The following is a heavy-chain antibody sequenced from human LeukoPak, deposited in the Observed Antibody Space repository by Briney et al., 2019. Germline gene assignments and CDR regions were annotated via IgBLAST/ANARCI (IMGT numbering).Heavy chain of an antibody. D-gene: IGHD6-13*01. J-gene: IGHJ4*02. CDR2: FDPEDGET. CDR1: GYTLTELS. Sequence: ASVKVFCKVSGYTLTELSMHWVRQAPGKGLEWMGGFDPEDGETIYAQKFQGRVTMTGDTSTDTAYMELSSLRSEDTAVYYCARVYHSSSWYTIYYFDYWGQGTLVTVSS. V-gene: IGHV1-24*01. CDR3: ARVYHSSSWYTIYYFDY.